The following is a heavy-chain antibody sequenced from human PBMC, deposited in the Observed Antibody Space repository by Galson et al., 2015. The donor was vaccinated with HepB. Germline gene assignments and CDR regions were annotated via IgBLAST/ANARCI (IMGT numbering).Heavy chain of an antibody. CDR3: ARVFWSGYLYGMDV. J-gene: IGHJ6*02. V-gene: IGHV3-21*01. CDR1: GFTFSSYS. CDR2: ISSSSSI. D-gene: IGHD3-3*01. Sequence: SLRLSCATSGFTFSSYSMNWVRQAPGKGLEWVSSISSSSSIYYADSVKGRFTISRDNARNSLFLQMNSLRAEDTAVYYCARVFWSGYLYGMDVWGQGTTVTVSS.